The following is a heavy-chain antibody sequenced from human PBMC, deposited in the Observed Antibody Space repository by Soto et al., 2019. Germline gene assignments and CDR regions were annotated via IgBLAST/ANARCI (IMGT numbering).Heavy chain of an antibody. J-gene: IGHJ4*02. Sequence: EVQLLESGGGLVQPGGSLRLSCAASGFTFSSYAMSWVRQAPGKGLEWVSGISSSGGSTYYADSVKGRFTISRDNSKNTLYLQVNSLRAEDTAVYYCAKDQRCSGDECYPFWGQGTLITVSS. CDR3: AKDQRCSGDECYPF. V-gene: IGHV3-23*01. D-gene: IGHD2-21*01. CDR1: GFTFSSYA. CDR2: ISSSGGST.